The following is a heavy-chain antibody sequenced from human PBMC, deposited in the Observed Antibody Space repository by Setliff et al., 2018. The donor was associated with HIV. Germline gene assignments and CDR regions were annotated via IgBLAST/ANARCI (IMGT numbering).Heavy chain of an antibody. CDR3: ARPRIQLLGYYYGMDV. V-gene: IGHV1-46*01. Sequence: ASVKVSCKASGYTFTSYYMHWVRQAPGQGLEWMGIINPSGGSTSYAQKFQGRVTMTRDTSTSTVYIELSSLRSEDTAVYYCARPRIQLLGYYYGMDVWGQGTTVTVSS. CDR1: GYTFTSYY. J-gene: IGHJ6*02. CDR2: INPSGGST. D-gene: IGHD5-18*01.